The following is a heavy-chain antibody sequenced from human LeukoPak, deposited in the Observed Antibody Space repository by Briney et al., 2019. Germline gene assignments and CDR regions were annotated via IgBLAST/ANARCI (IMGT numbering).Heavy chain of an antibody. CDR1: GGSVSTMNW. CDR3: ARFHYDGSGFSYAQYYFDY. V-gene: IGHV4-4*02. J-gene: IGHJ4*02. Sequence: PSGTLSLTCGVSGGSVSTMNWWSWVRQSPGKGLEWIGEIFHTGSTNYNPSLNSRVTISLDKSKNQFSLRLTSVTAADTAVYYCARFHYDGSGFSYAQYYFDYWGQGILVTVSS. D-gene: IGHD3-22*01. CDR2: IFHTGST.